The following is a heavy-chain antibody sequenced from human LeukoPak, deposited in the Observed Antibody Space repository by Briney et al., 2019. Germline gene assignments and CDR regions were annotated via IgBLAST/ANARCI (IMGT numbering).Heavy chain of an antibody. D-gene: IGHD3-10*01. CDR1: GFTFDDYA. V-gene: IGHV3-9*01. Sequence: GGSLRLSCAASGFTFDDYAMHWVRQAPGKGLEWVSGISWNSGSIGYADSVKGRFTISRDNAKNSLYLQMNSLRAEDTALYYCASDDYYGSGYYFDYWGQGTLVTVSS. CDR3: ASDDYYGSGYYFDY. J-gene: IGHJ4*02. CDR2: ISWNSGSI.